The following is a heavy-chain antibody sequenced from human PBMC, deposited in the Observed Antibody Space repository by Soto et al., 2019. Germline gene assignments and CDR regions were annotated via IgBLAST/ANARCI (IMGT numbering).Heavy chain of an antibody. Sequence: SVKVSCKASGGTFSSYAISWVRQAPGQGLEWMGGIIPIFGTANYAQKFQGRVTITADESTSTAYMELSSLRSEDTAVYYCARDRSCSSTSCYADNWFDPWGQGTLVTVS. V-gene: IGHV1-69*13. CDR3: ARDRSCSSTSCYADNWFDP. J-gene: IGHJ5*02. CDR2: IIPIFGTA. CDR1: GGTFSSYA. D-gene: IGHD2-2*01.